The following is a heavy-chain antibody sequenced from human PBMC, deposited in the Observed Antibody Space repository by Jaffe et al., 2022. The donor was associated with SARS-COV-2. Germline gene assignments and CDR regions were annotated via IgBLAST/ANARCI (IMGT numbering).Heavy chain of an antibody. J-gene: IGHJ4*02. D-gene: IGHD2-21*02. CDR3: ACLDCGDY. CDR2: INTGSGDA. V-gene: IGHV1-3*04. Sequence: QVQLVQSGAEVTKPGASVKVSCKASGYTFTTYAMHWVRQAPGQRLELMAWINTGSGDATYSPKFQGRVTITRDTSASTAYMELSSLRSEDTAVYYCACLDCGDYWGQGTLVTVSS. CDR1: GYTFTTYA.